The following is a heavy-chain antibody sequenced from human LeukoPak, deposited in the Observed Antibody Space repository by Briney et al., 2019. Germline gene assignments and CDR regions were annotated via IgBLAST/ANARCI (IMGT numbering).Heavy chain of an antibody. J-gene: IGHJ4*02. D-gene: IGHD1-7*01. CDR3: ARDPAGTVAHS. CDR2: VHYSGTT. Sequence: PSETLSLTCTVSGGSISTYYWSWIRQPPGKGLEWIGFVHYSGTTEYNPSLKSRTTISVDTSKNQFSLELSSVTAADTAVYYCARDPAGTVAHSWGQGILVTVSS. V-gene: IGHV4-59*01. CDR1: GGSISTYY.